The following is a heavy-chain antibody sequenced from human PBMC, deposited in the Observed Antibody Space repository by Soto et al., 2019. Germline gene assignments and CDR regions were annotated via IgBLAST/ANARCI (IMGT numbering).Heavy chain of an antibody. CDR1: GGSISSYY. J-gene: IGHJ4*02. D-gene: IGHD2-15*01. Sequence: SETLSLTCTVSGGSISSYYWSWIRQPPGKGLEWIGYIYYSGSTNYNPSLKSRVTISVDTSKNQFSLKLSSVTAADTAVYYCARSPGRSVVAVTNWGQGTLVTVSS. CDR2: IYYSGST. CDR3: ARSPGRSVVAVTN. V-gene: IGHV4-59*08.